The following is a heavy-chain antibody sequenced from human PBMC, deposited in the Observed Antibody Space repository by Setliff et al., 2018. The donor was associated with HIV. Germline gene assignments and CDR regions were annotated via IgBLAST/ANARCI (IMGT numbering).Heavy chain of an antibody. D-gene: IGHD2-8*01. J-gene: IGHJ5*02. Sequence: SETLSLTCAVSGYSISSGFYWGWIRQPPGKGLEWIGSIYHSGSTYYNPSLRSRVTISVDTSKNQFSLKLSSVTAADTAVYYRARDAPTVYANGWFDPWGQGTLVTVSS. V-gene: IGHV4-38-2*02. CDR1: GYSISSGFY. CDR2: IYHSGST. CDR3: ARDAPTVYANGWFDP.